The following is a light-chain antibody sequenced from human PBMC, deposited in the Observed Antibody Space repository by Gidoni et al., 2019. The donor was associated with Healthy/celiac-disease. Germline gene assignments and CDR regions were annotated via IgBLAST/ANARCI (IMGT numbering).Light chain of an antibody. V-gene: IGKV1-17*01. J-gene: IGKJ3*01. CDR1: QGIGND. CDR3: LQHNNYPFT. Sequence: DIQMTQSPSSLSASVGDRVTITCRASQGIGNDLGWYQQKPGKAPKRLIYAASSLQGGVPSRFSGSGSETEFTLTISSLQPEDFATYYCLQHNNYPFTFXPXTRVXIK. CDR2: AAS.